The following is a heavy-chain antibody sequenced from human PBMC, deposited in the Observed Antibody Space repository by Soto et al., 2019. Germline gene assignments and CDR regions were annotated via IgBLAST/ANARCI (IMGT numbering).Heavy chain of an antibody. CDR3: ERYLRYDFWSGSTSRNCYFDY. V-gene: IGHV1-18*01. CDR1: GYIFTNYG. Sequence: QVQLVQSGPEVKKPGASVKVSCKASGYIFTNYGITWVRQAPGQGLEWMGWISSYNGNTNYAQKFQGRVTMTTDRSTTMTYMEVRRLTSDDTAVYYCERYLRYDFWSGSTSRNCYFDYWGQGTLVTVSS. J-gene: IGHJ4*02. D-gene: IGHD3-3*01. CDR2: ISSYNGNT.